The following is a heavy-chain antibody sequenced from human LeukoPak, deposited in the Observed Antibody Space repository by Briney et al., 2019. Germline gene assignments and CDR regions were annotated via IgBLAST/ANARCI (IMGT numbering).Heavy chain of an antibody. V-gene: IGHV3-33*01. J-gene: IGHJ3*01. Sequence: GGSLRLSCAASGFTFSRYGMHWVRQAPGKGLEWVAVVWYDGSNKYYADSVKGRFALSRDNSKNTLYLQMNSLRAEDTAVYYCASYVLGDAFDVWGQGTMVTVSS. D-gene: IGHD3-3*02. CDR2: VWYDGSNK. CDR3: ASYVLGDAFDV. CDR1: GFTFSRYG.